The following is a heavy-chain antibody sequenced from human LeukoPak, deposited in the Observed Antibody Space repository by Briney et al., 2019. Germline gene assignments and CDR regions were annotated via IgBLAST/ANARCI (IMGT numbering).Heavy chain of an antibody. CDR2: ISGSGDST. D-gene: IGHD6-13*01. Sequence: GGSLRLFCAASGFTFSSYAMSWVRQAPGKGLEWVSAISGSGDSTYYGDSVKGRFTISRDNSKNTLYLQMNSLRAEDTAVYYCAKTRPLDSSSWSHGDYWGQGTLVTVSS. CDR3: AKTRPLDSSSWSHGDY. J-gene: IGHJ4*02. V-gene: IGHV3-23*01. CDR1: GFTFSSYA.